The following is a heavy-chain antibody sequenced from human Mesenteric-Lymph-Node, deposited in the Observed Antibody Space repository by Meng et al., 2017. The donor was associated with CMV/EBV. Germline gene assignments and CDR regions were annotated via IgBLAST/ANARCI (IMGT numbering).Heavy chain of an antibody. CDR2: IRYDGSNK. CDR1: GFTFSSYG. D-gene: IGHD3-3*01. CDR3: AKDPYDFWSGYFHY. V-gene: IGHV3-30*02. Sequence: GESLKISCAASGFTFSSYGMHWVRQAPGKGLEWVAFIRYDGSNKYYADSVKGRFTISRDNSKNTLYLQMNSLRAEDTAVYYCAKDPYDFWSGYFHYWGQGTLVTVS. J-gene: IGHJ4*02.